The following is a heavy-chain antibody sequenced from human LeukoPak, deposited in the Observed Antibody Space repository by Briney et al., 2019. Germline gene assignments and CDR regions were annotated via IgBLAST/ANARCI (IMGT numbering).Heavy chain of an antibody. CDR2: IYYSGST. J-gene: IGHJ6*02. CDR3: ARHLAEGSYYYGMDV. V-gene: IGHV4-61*08. D-gene: IGHD3-10*01. CDR1: GGSISSGDYY. Sequence: PSETLSLTCTVSGGSISSGDYYWSWIRQHPGKGLEWIGYIYYSGSTNYNPSLKSRVTISVDTSKNQFSLKLSSVTAADTAVYYCARHLAEGSYYYGMDVWGQGTTVTVSS.